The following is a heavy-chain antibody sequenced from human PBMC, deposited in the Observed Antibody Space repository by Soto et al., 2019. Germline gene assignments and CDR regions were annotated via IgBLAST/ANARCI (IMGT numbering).Heavy chain of an antibody. D-gene: IGHD3-3*01. V-gene: IGHV1-18*01. Sequence: ASVKVSCKASGYTFTSYGISWVRQAPGQGLEWMGWISAYNGNTNYAQKFQGRVTMTRDTSASTVYMELSSLRSEDTAVYYCAREAYDFWSGDYYYYYGMDVWGQGTTVTVSS. CDR1: GYTFTSYG. CDR2: ISAYNGNT. CDR3: AREAYDFWSGDYYYYYGMDV. J-gene: IGHJ6*02.